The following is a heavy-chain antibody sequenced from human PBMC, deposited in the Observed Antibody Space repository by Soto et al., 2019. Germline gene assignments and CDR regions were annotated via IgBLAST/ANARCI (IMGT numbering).Heavy chain of an antibody. CDR1: GFTFSDYY. CDR3: ARDVPLEVPAAMPGYYFDY. CDR2: ISSSGSTI. Sequence: GGSLRLSCAASGFTFSDYYMSWIRQAPGKGLEWVSYISSSGSTIYYADSVKGRFTISRDNAKNSLYLQMNSLRAEDTAVYYCARDVPLEVPAAMPGYYFDYWGQGTLVTVSS. V-gene: IGHV3-11*01. J-gene: IGHJ4*02. D-gene: IGHD2-2*01.